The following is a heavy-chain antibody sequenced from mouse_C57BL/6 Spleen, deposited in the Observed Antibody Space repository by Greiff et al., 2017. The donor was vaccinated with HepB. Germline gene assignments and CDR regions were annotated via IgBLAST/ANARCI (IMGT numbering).Heavy chain of an antibody. V-gene: IGHV1-15*01. CDR2: IDPETGGT. D-gene: IGHD2-3*01. CDR1: GYTFTDYE. J-gene: IGHJ3*01. CDR3: TDGYYPAWFAY. Sequence: VQLQQSGAELVRPGASVTLSCKASGYTFTDYEMHWVKQTPVHGLEWIGAIDPETGGTAYNQKFKGKAILTADKSSSTAYMELRSLKSEDSAVYYCTDGYYPAWFAYWGQGTLVTVSA.